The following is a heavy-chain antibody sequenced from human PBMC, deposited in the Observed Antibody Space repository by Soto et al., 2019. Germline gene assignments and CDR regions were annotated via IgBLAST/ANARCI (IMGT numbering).Heavy chain of an antibody. J-gene: IGHJ1*01. CDR2: MYYSGTA. V-gene: IGHV4-30-4*01. CDR3: ARVKWSPYDTAGDRHDSSVSFYFPH. Sequence: ASETLSLTCTVSGGSISSGDYYWSWIRQPPGKGLDWIGFMYYSGTAYYSPSLESRASISVDTSKNQFSLKLSSVTAADTAIYYCARVKWSPYDTAGDRHDSSVSFYFPHWGQGTRVTVS. D-gene: IGHD3-22*01. CDR1: GGSISSGDYY.